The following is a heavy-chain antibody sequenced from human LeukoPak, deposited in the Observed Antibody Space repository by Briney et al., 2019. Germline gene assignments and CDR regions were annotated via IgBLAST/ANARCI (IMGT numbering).Heavy chain of an antibody. D-gene: IGHD3-22*01. CDR1: GGSISSHY. Sequence: PSETLSLTCTVSGGSISSHYWSWIRQPPGKGLEWIGYIYYSGSTNYNHSLKSRVTISVDTSKNQFSLKLSSVTAADTAVYYCARLAYYDRSGNYGFDYWGQGTLVTVSS. J-gene: IGHJ4*02. CDR3: ARLAYYDRSGNYGFDY. V-gene: IGHV4-59*11. CDR2: IYYSGST.